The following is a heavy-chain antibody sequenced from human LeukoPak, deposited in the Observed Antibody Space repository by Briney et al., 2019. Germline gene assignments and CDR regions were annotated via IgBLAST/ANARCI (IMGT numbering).Heavy chain of an antibody. D-gene: IGHD5-24*01. V-gene: IGHV3-23*01. CDR2: ITGSGGRT. J-gene: IGHJ3*02. Sequence: GGSLRLSCAASGFTFSSYAMSWVRQAPGKGLEWVSGITGSGGRTYYADSAKGRFTISRDNSKNTLYLQMNSLRAEDTAVYYCAKKKTYGVGWLQSMGDAFDIWGQGTMVTVSS. CDR3: AKKKTYGVGWLQSMGDAFDI. CDR1: GFTFSSYA.